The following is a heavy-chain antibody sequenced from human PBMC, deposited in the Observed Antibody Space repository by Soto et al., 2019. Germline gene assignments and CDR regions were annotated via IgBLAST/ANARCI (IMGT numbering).Heavy chain of an antibody. D-gene: IGHD6-6*01. CDR2: INSDGSST. CDR3: ARDISSSSYQDI. CDR1: GFTFSSYW. Sequence: PGGSLRLSCTASGFTFSSYWMHWVRQAPGKGLVWVSRINSDGSSTSYADSVKGRFTISRDNAKNTLYLQMNSLRAEDTAVYYCARDISSSSYQDIWGQGTMVTVSS. J-gene: IGHJ3*02. V-gene: IGHV3-74*01.